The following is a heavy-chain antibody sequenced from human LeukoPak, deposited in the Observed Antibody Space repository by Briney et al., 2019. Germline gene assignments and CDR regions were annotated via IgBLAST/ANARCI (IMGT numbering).Heavy chain of an antibody. J-gene: IGHJ4*02. CDR1: GGSISSYY. D-gene: IGHD6-13*01. CDR2: VYTSGDT. V-gene: IGHV4-4*07. CDR3: ARGIAAAPNQGCFDY. Sequence: SETLSLTCSVSGGSISSYYWSWIRQPAGKGLEWIGRVYTSGDTDYNPSLGSRVTVSLDTSKNQFSLRLSSVTAADTAVYYCARGIAAAPNQGCFDYWGQGTLVTVSS.